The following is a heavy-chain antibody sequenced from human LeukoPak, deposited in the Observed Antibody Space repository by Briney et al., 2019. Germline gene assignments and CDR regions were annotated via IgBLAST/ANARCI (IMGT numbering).Heavy chain of an antibody. V-gene: IGHV4-31*03. J-gene: IGHJ4*02. CDR3: ARVRSYYDSSGYYYAPFDY. D-gene: IGHD3-22*01. CDR1: GGSISSGGYY. Sequence: SETLSLTCTVSGGSISSGGYYWSWIRQHPGKGLEWIGYIYYSGSTYYNPSLKSRVTISVDTSKNQFSLKLSSVTAADTAVYYCARVRSYYDSSGYYYAPFDYWGQGTLVTVSS. CDR2: IYYSGST.